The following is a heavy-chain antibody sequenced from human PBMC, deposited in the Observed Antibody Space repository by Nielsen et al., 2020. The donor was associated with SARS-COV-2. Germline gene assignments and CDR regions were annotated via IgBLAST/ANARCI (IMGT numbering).Heavy chain of an antibody. CDR2: IHSGGST. V-gene: IGHV3-66*01. CDR3: ARGQTGYSRSPFDY. Sequence: GESLKISCVVSGFNVSSFYMSWVRQAPGKGLEWVSVIHSGGSTFYADSVKGRFTIYRDTVRKTLYLEMNSLTAEDTGVYYCARGQTGYSRSPFDYWGKGTLVTVSS. CDR1: GFNVSSFY. D-gene: IGHD6-13*01. J-gene: IGHJ4*02.